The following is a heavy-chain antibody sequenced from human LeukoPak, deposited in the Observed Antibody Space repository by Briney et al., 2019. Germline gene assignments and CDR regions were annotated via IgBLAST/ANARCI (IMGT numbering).Heavy chain of an antibody. Sequence: PGGSLRLSCAASGFTFDDYAMHWVRQAPGKGLEWVSGISWNSGSIGYADSVKGRFTISRDNAKNSLYLQMNSLRAEDTALYYCAKDKAGSGRVFDLWGRGTLVTVSS. D-gene: IGHD3-10*01. CDR1: GFTFDDYA. J-gene: IGHJ2*01. CDR3: AKDKAGSGRVFDL. V-gene: IGHV3-9*01. CDR2: ISWNSGSI.